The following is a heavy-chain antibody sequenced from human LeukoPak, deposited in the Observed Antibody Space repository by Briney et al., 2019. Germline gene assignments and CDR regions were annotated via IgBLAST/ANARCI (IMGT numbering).Heavy chain of an antibody. CDR1: GYSFTDYY. CDR2: IGSNNGDT. CDR3: ARDGGLKVATIISHSFDV. D-gene: IGHD5-12*01. Sequence: ASVKVSCKTSGYSFTDYYLHWVRQAPGQGLEWMGCIGSNNGDTIYAQTFQGSVIMTRDTSIRTVYMELSSLKSDDTAVYYCARDGGLKVATIISHSFDVWGLGTMVTVSS. J-gene: IGHJ3*01. V-gene: IGHV1-2*02.